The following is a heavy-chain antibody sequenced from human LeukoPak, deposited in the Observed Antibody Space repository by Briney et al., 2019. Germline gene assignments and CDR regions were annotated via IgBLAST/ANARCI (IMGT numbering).Heavy chain of an antibody. V-gene: IGHV1-2*06. D-gene: IGHD2-15*01. CDR1: GYTFTSYY. Sequence: GASVKVSCKASGYTFTSYYMHWVRQAPGQGLEWMGRINPDSGGTNYAQKFQGRVAMTRDTSISTAYMELSRLTSDDTAVYYCAKLGYCSGGSCYAIDYWGQGTLVTVSS. J-gene: IGHJ4*02. CDR2: INPDSGGT. CDR3: AKLGYCSGGSCYAIDY.